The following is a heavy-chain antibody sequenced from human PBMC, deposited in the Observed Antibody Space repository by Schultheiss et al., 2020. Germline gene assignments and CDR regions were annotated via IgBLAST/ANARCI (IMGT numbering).Heavy chain of an antibody. Sequence: ASVKVSCKASGYTFSDYYMYWVRQAPGQGLEWMGWMNPNSGNTGYAQKFQGRVTMTSDRSVSTAYMELSSLRSEDMVVYYCAAARYYYDSSGPNGYFDYWGQGTLVTVSS. V-gene: IGHV1-8*02. J-gene: IGHJ4*02. D-gene: IGHD3-22*01. CDR2: MNPNSGNT. CDR3: AAARYYYDSSGPNGYFDY. CDR1: GYTFSDYY.